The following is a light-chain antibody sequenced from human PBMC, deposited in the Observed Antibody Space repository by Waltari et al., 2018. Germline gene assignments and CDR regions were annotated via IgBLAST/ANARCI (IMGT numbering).Light chain of an antibody. Sequence: QSALTQPASVSGSPGQSITISCTGSSSDVGSYNLVSWYQQHPGKAPKLMIYEVTKPPSGVADRFSGSKSGNTASLTISGLQAEDEADYYCCAYEGSDSWVFGGGTKLTVL. J-gene: IGLJ3*02. CDR1: SSDVGSYNL. V-gene: IGLV2-23*02. CDR3: CAYEGSDSWV. CDR2: EVT.